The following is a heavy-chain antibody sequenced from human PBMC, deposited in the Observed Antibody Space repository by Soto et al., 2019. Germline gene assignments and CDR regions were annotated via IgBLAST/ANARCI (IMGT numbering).Heavy chain of an antibody. D-gene: IGHD3-3*01. V-gene: IGHV1-69*12. J-gene: IGHJ6*02. CDR1: GGTFSSYA. CDR3: ARARPDFWSGYPAPYGMDV. CDR2: IIPIFGTA. Sequence: QVQLVQSGAEVKKPGSSVKVSCKASGGTFSSYAISWVRQAPGQGLEWMGGIIPIFGTANYAQKFQGRVTITADESTSTAYMELSSLRSEDTAVYYCARARPDFWSGYPAPYGMDVWGQGTTVTVSS.